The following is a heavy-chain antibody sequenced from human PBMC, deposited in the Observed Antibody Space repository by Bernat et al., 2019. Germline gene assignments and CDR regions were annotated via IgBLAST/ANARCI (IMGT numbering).Heavy chain of an antibody. D-gene: IGHD6-6*01. CDR3: TRYSSSPDYYYYYMDV. Sequence: EVQLVESGGGLVQPGGSLRLSCAASGFTFSDHYMDWVRQAPGKGLEWVGRTRNKANSYTTEYAASVKGRFTISRDDSKSIAYLQMNSLKTEDTAVYYCTRYSSSPDYYYYYMDVWGKGTTVTVSS. J-gene: IGHJ6*03. CDR2: TRNKANSYTT. CDR1: GFTFSDHY. V-gene: IGHV3-72*01.